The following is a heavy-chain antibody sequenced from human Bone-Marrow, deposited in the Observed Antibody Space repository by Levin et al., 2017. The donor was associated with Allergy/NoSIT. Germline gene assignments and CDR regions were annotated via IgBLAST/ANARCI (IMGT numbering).Heavy chain of an antibody. CDR1: GGSIRSGSYY. CDR2: IYYSGSSYYSGST. J-gene: IGHJ4*02. Sequence: KSSETLSLTCSVSGGSIRSGSYYWGWIRQPPGKGLDWIGTIYYSGSSYYSGSTYYNPSLKSRVTISVDTSKNQFSLKLSSVTAADTAVFYCVRQGRGYRDHDFEGWDWGRGTLVTVSS. D-gene: IGHD5-12*01. CDR3: VRQGRGYRDHDFEGWD. V-gene: IGHV4-39*01.